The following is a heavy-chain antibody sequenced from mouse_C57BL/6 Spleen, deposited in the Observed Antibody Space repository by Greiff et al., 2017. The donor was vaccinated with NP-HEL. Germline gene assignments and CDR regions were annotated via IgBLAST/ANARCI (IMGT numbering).Heavy chain of an antibody. D-gene: IGHD2-4*01. CDR2: IWSGGST. CDR3: ARDDYDSNYYAMDY. J-gene: IGHJ4*01. Sequence: VQVVESGPGLVQPSQSLSITCTVSGFSLTSYGVHWVRQSPGKGLEWLGVIWSGGSTDYNAAFISRLSISKDNSKSQVFFKMNSLQADDTAIYYCARDDYDSNYYAMDYWGQGTSVTVSS. CDR1: GFSLTSYG. V-gene: IGHV2-2*01.